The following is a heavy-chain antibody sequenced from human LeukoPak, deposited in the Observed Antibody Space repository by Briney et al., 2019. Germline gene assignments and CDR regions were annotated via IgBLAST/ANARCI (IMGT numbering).Heavy chain of an antibody. CDR2: ISPDGETT. D-gene: IGHD3-10*01. CDR1: GFTFSSIS. J-gene: IGHJ4*02. Sequence: PGGSLRLSCEASGFTFSSISMNWVRQAPGKGLEWVSSISPDGETTYHADSVKGRFTTSRDNAKSSLYLQMNSLRAEDTALYYCTRDLRVPSLVRGIIIYGLIDYWGQGTLVTVSS. V-gene: IGHV3-21*06. CDR3: TRDLRVPSLVRGIIIYGLIDY.